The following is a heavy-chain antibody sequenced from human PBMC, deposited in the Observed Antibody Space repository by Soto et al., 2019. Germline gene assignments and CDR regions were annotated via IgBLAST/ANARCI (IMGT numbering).Heavy chain of an antibody. D-gene: IGHD3-22*01. V-gene: IGHV1-69*06. CDR2: IIPIFGTA. CDR1: GGTFSSYA. CDR3: AREQSVDCSGYYPEAFDI. J-gene: IGHJ3*02. Sequence: SVKVSCKASGGTFSSYAISWVRQAPGQGLEWMGGIIPIFGTANYAQKFQGRVTITADKSTSTAYMELSSLGSEDTAVYYCAREQSVDCSGYYPEAFDIWGQGTMVTVSS.